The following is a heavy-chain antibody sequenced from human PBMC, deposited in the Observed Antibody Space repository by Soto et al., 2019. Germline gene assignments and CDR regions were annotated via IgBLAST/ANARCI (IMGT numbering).Heavy chain of an antibody. D-gene: IGHD2-15*01. CDR1: GYTFTSYA. CDR3: ARYCTRIVSPSCYYGLDV. Sequence: ASVKVSCKASGYTFTSYAMHWVRQAPGQRLEWMGWINAGNGNTKYSQKFQGRVTITRDTSASTAYMELSSLRSEDTAVYYCARYCTRIVSPSCYYGLDVGGQGIRVPSP. CDR2: INAGNGNT. J-gene: IGHJ6*02. V-gene: IGHV1-3*01.